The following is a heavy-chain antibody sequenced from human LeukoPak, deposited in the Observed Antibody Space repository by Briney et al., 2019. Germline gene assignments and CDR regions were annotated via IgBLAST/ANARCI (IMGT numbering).Heavy chain of an antibody. CDR2: ISGSGGST. D-gene: IGHD3-16*01. CDR3: AKVPFGVTSYYFAY. J-gene: IGHJ4*02. Sequence: GSLKLSCAASGFTFSSYAMSWVRQAPGKGLEWVSAISGSGGSTYYADSVKGRFTISRDNSKNTLYLQMNSLRAEDTAVYYCAKVPFGVTSYYFAYWGQGTLVTVSS. V-gene: IGHV3-23*01. CDR1: GFTFSSYA.